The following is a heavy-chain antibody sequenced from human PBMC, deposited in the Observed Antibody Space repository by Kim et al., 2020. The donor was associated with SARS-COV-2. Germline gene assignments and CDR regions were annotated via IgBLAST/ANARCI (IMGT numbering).Heavy chain of an antibody. J-gene: IGHJ4*02. CDR2: IIPIFGTA. Sequence: SVKVSCKASGGTFSSYAISWVRQAPGQGLEWMGGIIPIFGTANYAQKFQGRVTITADESTSTAYMELSSLRSEDTAVYYCARGSWEYGSGSYYFRFDYWGQGTLVTVSS. CDR1: GGTFSSYA. D-gene: IGHD3-10*01. CDR3: ARGSWEYGSGSYYFRFDY. V-gene: IGHV1-69*13.